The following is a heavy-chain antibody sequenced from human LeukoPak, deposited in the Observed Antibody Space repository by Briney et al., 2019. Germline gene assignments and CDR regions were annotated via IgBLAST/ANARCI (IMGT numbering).Heavy chain of an antibody. CDR2: IFSNDEK. V-gene: IGHV2-26*01. Sequence: SGPVLVKPTETLTLTCTVSGFSLSTARMGVSWIRQPPGKALEWLAHIFSNDEKSYSTSLKSRLTISKDTSKSQVVLTMTNMDPVDTATYFCARISKGFGELSSDYWGQGTLVTVSS. CDR3: ARISKGFGELSSDY. J-gene: IGHJ4*02. CDR1: GFSLSTARMG. D-gene: IGHD3-10*01.